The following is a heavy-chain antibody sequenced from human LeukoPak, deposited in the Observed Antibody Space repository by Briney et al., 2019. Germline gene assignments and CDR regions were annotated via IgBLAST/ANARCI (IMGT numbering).Heavy chain of an antibody. D-gene: IGHD6-19*01. CDR1: GGTFSSYA. CDR3: ARVKGLAVAGRFYYGMDV. Sequence: ASVKVSCKASGGTFSSYAISWVRQAPGQGLEWMGWIGAYNGNTNYAQKLQGRVTMTTDTSTSTAYMELRSLRSDDTAVYYCARVKGLAVAGRFYYGMDVWGQGTTVTVSS. CDR2: IGAYNGNT. J-gene: IGHJ6*02. V-gene: IGHV1-18*01.